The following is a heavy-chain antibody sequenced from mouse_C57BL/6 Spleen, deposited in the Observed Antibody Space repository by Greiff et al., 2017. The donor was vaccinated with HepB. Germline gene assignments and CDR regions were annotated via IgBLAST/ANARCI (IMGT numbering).Heavy chain of an antibody. CDR1: GFTFSSYG. J-gene: IGHJ3*01. D-gene: IGHD2-1*01. Sequence: EVQRVESGGDLVKPGGSLKLSCAASGFTFSSYGMSWVRQTPDKRLEWVATISSGGSYTYYPDSVKGRFTISRDNAKNTLYLQMSSLKSEDTAMYYCARHGGYYGNYVAWFAYWGQGTLVTVSA. V-gene: IGHV5-6*01. CDR2: ISSGGSYT. CDR3: ARHGGYYGNYVAWFAY.